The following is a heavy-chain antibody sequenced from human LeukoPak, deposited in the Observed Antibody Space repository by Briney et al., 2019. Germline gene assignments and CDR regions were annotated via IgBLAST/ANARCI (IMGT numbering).Heavy chain of an antibody. CDR3: ARDGGGYYYYYMDV. CDR1: GFTFSSYW. J-gene: IGHJ6*03. D-gene: IGHD3-16*01. CDR2: IKQDGSEK. Sequence: PGGSLRLSCAASGFTFSSYWMSWVRQAPGKGLEWVANIKQDGSEKYYVDSAKGRFTISRDNAKNSLYLQMNSLRAEDTAVYYCARDGGGYYYYYMDVWGKGTTVTVSS. V-gene: IGHV3-7*01.